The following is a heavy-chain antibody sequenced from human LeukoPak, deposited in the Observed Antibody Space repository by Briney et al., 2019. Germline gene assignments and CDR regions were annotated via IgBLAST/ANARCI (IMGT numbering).Heavy chain of an antibody. CDR2: IYYSGST. CDR3: ARDRAYYYMDV. V-gene: IGHV4-59*11. Sequence: SETLSLTCTVSGGSISSHYWSWIRQPPGKKLEWIGYIYYSGSTYYNPSLKSRVTISVGTSKNQFSLKLSSVTAADTAVYYCARDRAYYYMDVWGKGTTVTVSS. J-gene: IGHJ6*03. CDR1: GGSISSHY.